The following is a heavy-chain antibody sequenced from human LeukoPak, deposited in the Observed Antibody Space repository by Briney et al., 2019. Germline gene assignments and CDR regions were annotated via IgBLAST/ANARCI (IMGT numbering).Heavy chain of an antibody. J-gene: IGHJ4*02. D-gene: IGHD2-15*01. Sequence: GGSLRLSCAASGFTFSSSAMSWVRPAPGKGLEWVSAISNNGGYTYYADSVQGRFTISRDNSKSTLCLQMNSLRAEDTAVYYCAKQLGYCSDGSCYFPYWGQGTLATVSS. CDR1: GFTFSSSA. CDR2: ISNNGGYT. V-gene: IGHV3-23*01. CDR3: AKQLGYCSDGSCYFPY.